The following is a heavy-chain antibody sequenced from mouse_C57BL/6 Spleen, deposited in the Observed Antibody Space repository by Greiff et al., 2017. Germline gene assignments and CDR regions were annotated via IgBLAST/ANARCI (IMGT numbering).Heavy chain of an antibody. D-gene: IGHD3-2*02. CDR3: ARDSSSAFAY. V-gene: IGHV3-6*01. J-gene: IGHJ3*01. CDR1: GYSITSGYY. CDR2: ISYDGSN. Sequence: EVQVVESGPGLVKPSQSLSLTCSVTGYSITSGYYWNWIRQFPGNKLEWMGYISYDGSNNYNPSLKNRISITRDTSKNQFFLKLNSVTTEDTATYYCARDSSSAFAYWGQGTLVTVSA.